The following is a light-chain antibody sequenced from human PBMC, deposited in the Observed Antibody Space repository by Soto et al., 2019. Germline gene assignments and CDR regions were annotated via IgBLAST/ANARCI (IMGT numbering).Light chain of an antibody. Sequence: DIQMPQSPSTLSASVGDRVTITCRASQSISSWLAWYQQKPGKAPKLLIYDASSLESGVPSRFSGSGSGTEFTLTISSLQPDDVATYYCQQYNSYQWTFGQGTKVEIK. CDR1: QSISSW. CDR2: DAS. J-gene: IGKJ1*01. V-gene: IGKV1-5*01. CDR3: QQYNSYQWT.